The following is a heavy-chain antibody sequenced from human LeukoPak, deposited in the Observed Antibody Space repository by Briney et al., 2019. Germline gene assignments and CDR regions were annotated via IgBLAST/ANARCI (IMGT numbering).Heavy chain of an antibody. CDR2: INWNGGST. CDR1: GFTFDDYG. J-gene: IGHJ5*02. V-gene: IGHV3-20*04. Sequence: GGSLRLSCAASGFTFDDYGMSWVRHAPGKGLEWVSGINWNGGSTGYADSVKGRFTISRDNAKNSLYLQMNSLRAEDTALYYCARERPPYYDFWSGYGNWFDPWGQGTLVTVSS. CDR3: ARERPPYYDFWSGYGNWFDP. D-gene: IGHD3-3*01.